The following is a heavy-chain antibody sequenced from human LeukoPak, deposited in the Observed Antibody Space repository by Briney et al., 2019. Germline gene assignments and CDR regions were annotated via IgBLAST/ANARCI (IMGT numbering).Heavy chain of an antibody. Sequence: ASVKVSCKASGYTFTGYYMHWVRQAPGQGPEWMGRINPNRGGTNYAQKFQGRVTMTRDTSINTAYMELSGLRSDGTAVYYCARVGITGTTGYWGQGTLVTVSS. V-gene: IGHV1-2*06. D-gene: IGHD1-7*01. CDR3: ARVGITGTTGY. J-gene: IGHJ4*02. CDR2: INPNRGGT. CDR1: GYTFTGYY.